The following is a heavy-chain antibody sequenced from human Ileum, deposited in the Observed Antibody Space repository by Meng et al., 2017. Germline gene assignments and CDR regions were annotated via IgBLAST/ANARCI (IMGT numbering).Heavy chain of an antibody. CDR2: IHHSGRT. J-gene: IGHJ4*02. V-gene: IGHV4-34*01. D-gene: IGHD1-26*01. CDR1: GGSFNDSY. CDR3: VRGPARETHDFDY. Sequence: QVPLNHWVAGLLQPSETLSLSCAVFGGSFNDSYWSWVRQSPGKGLEWIGQIHHSGRTNYKSSLERRVTISVDTSKSQFSLKLTSVTAADTAMYYCVRGPARETHDFDYWGQGALVTVSS.